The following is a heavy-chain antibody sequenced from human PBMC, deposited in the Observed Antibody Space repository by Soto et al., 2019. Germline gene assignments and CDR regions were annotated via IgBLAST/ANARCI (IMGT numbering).Heavy chain of an antibody. V-gene: IGHV3-11*06. CDR3: ARGVRGYMGGGDYYYYGMDV. Sequence: PGGSLRLSCAASGFTFSDYYMSWIRQAPGKGLEWVSYISSSSYTNYADSVKGRFTISRDNAKNSLYLQMNSLRAEDTAVYYCARGVRGYMGGGDYYYYGMDVWGQGTTVTVSS. J-gene: IGHJ6*02. CDR2: ISSSSYT. D-gene: IGHD3-10*02. CDR1: GFTFSDYY.